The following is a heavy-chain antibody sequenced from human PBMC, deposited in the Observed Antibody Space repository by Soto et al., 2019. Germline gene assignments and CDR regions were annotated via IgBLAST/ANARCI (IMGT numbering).Heavy chain of an antibody. CDR2: ISGYNGKT. V-gene: IGHV1-18*01. D-gene: IGHD6-19*01. CDR3: ARAVAVAADFDY. Sequence: ASVKVSCKTSGYTFTRSGVTWVRQAPGQRLEWMGWISGYNGKTKYAQKFQDRVTITTDTSTSTAYMELSSLRSEDTAVYYCARAVAVAADFDYWGQGTLVTVSS. J-gene: IGHJ4*02. CDR1: GYTFTRSG.